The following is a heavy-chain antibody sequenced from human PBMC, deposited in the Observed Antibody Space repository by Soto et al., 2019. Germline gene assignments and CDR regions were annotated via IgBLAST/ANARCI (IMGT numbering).Heavy chain of an antibody. CDR3: ARQGLYGSDWDGMDV. V-gene: IGHV5-51*01. D-gene: IGHD2-2*02. Sequence: PGESLKISCKDSGYSFTNYWIGWVRQMPGKGLEWMGIIYPGDSDTKYSPSLQGQVTISADKSISTAYLQWSSLKASDAAIYYCARQGLYGSDWDGMDVWGQGTTVTVSS. CDR2: IYPGDSDT. J-gene: IGHJ6*02. CDR1: GYSFTNYW.